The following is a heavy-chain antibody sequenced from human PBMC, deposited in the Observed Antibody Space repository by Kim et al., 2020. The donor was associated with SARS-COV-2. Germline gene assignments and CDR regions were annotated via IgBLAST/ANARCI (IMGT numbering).Heavy chain of an antibody. V-gene: IGHV4-59*13. J-gene: IGHJ3*02. Sequence: SETLSLTCTVSGGSISSYYWSWIRQPPGKGLEWIGYIYYSGSTNYNPSLKSRVTISVDTSKNQFSLKLSSVTAADTAVYYCARGGYSGFLENDAFDIWGQGTMVTVSS. CDR3: ARGGYSGFLENDAFDI. D-gene: IGHD5-12*01. CDR1: GGSISSYY. CDR2: IYYSGST.